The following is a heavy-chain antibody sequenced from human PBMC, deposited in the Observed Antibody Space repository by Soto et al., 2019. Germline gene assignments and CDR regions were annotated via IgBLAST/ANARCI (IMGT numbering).Heavy chain of an antibody. CDR2: IIPMFGTP. CDR3: ARVAGYLYDSSGYQYWYFDL. D-gene: IGHD3-22*01. V-gene: IGHV1-69*06. Sequence: QVQLVQSGAEVRKPGSSVKVSCKVSGGTFSSYAISWVRQAPGQGLEWMGGIIPMFGTPNYAQKFQGRVTITADKSTNTAYMELNSLTSEDTVVYYCARVAGYLYDSSGYQYWYFDLWGRGTLVTVSS. J-gene: IGHJ2*01. CDR1: GGTFSSYA.